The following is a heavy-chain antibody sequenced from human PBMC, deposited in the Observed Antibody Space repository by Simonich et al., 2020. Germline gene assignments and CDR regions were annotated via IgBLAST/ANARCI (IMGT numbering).Heavy chain of an antibody. V-gene: IGHV4-34*01. CDR2: INHSEST. D-gene: IGHD6-13*01. CDR1: GGSFSGYY. CDR3: ARGLRVAAAGTAFQH. J-gene: IGHJ1*01. Sequence: QVQLQQWGAGLLKPSETLSLTCAVYGGSFSGYYWSWIRQPPGKGLEWIGEINHSESTNYNPYLKSRVTISVDTSKNQFSLKLSSVTAADTAVYYCARGLRVAAAGTAFQHWGQGTLVTVSS.